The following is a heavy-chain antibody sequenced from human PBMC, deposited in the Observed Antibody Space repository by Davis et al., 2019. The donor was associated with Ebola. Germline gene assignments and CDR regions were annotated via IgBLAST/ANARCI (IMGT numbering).Heavy chain of an antibody. J-gene: IGHJ4*02. D-gene: IGHD5-18*01. CDR3: ARLTAMVPDY. CDR2: IYPGDSDT. Sequence: PGGSLRLSCKGSGYSFTSYWIGWVRQMPGKGLEWMGIIYPGDSDTSYSPSFQGQVTISADKSIGTAYLQWSSLKASDTAMYYCARLTAMVPDYWGQGTLVTVSS. CDR1: GYSFTSYW. V-gene: IGHV5-51*01.